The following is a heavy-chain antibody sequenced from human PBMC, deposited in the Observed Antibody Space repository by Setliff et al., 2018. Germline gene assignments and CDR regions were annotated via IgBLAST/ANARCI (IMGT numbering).Heavy chain of an antibody. J-gene: IGHJ4*02. CDR3: AKDVGLGSGWSYFDY. V-gene: IGHV3-74*03. D-gene: IGHD6-19*01. CDR1: GFTLNSYL. CDR2: IQTDESDT. Sequence: GGSLRLSCAPSGFTLNSYLMHWVRQAPGGGLVWVSRIQTDESDTTYGDSVKGRFTISRDNSRNTLYLQMDSLRADDTAVYFCAKDVGLGSGWSYFDYWGQGALVTVSS.